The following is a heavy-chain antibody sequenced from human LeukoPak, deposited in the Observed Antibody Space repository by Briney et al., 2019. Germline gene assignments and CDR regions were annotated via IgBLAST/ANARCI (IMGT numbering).Heavy chain of an antibody. V-gene: IGHV1-46*01. CDR2: INPTGGST. J-gene: IGHJ4*02. CDR1: GYTFTSYY. Sequence: ASVKVSCKASGYTFTSYYMHWVRQAPGQGLEWMGLINPTGGSTGYAQKFQGRVTMTRDMSTSTAYMELRSLRSDDTAVYYCARDSRRDGYNCGYWGQGTLVTVSS. CDR3: ARDSRRDGYNCGY. D-gene: IGHD5-24*01.